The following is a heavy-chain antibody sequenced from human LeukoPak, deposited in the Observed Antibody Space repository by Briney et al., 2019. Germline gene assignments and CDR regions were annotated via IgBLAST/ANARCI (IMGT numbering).Heavy chain of an antibody. CDR2: IIQDGSEK. Sequence: GGSLRLSCAASGFTFGGYWETWVRQAPGKGLEWVANIIQDGSEKYYVDSVKGRFTISRDNAKNSLYLQMNSLRAEDTAVYYCARRGYSYGWDYWGQGTLVTVSS. V-gene: IGHV3-7*01. D-gene: IGHD5-18*01. CDR3: ARRGYSYGWDY. J-gene: IGHJ4*02. CDR1: GFTFGGYW.